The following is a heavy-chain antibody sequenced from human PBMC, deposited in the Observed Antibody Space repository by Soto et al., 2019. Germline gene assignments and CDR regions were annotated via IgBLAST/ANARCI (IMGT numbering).Heavy chain of an antibody. D-gene: IGHD3-10*01. V-gene: IGHV4-4*02. J-gene: IGHJ4*02. CDR1: GASISNNRW. CDR3: TTRFDGFGSFEY. CDR2: VYHSGST. Sequence: PSETLSLTCTVSGASISNNRWWTWVRLPPGKGLEWIGDVYHSGSTDSNPSLKRRVTISVDKSRNQFSLQLTSVSAADTALYYCTTRFDGFGSFEYWGQGTLVTVSS.